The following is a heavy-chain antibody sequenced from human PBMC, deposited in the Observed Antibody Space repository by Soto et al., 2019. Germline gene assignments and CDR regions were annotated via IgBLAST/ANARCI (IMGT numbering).Heavy chain of an antibody. CDR2: IIPIFGTA. Sequence: SVKVSCKDSGGTFSSYAISRVRQAPGQGLEWMGGIIPIFGTANYAQKFQGRVTITADKSTSTAYMELSRLRSEDTAVYYCARGHLYHYDRERSYYYYYYGMDVWGQGITVTVSS. V-gene: IGHV1-69*06. CDR1: GGTFSSYA. D-gene: IGHD3-22*01. CDR3: ARGHLYHYDRERSYYYYYYGMDV. J-gene: IGHJ6*02.